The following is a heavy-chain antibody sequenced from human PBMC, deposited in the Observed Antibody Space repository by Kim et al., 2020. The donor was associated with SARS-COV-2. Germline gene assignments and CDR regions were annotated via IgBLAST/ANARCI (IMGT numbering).Heavy chain of an antibody. V-gene: IGHV3-23*01. D-gene: IGHD1-1*01. Sequence: GGSLRLSCAASGFTFSNYAMNWVRQAPGKGLEWVSSISGSAESVNYADSVKGRFTISRDNSKNTVYLQMSSLRAEDTAVYYCAKGLNNWNYGMDVWGQGT. CDR2: ISGSAESV. CDR3: AKGLNNWNYGMDV. CDR1: GFTFSNYA. J-gene: IGHJ6*02.